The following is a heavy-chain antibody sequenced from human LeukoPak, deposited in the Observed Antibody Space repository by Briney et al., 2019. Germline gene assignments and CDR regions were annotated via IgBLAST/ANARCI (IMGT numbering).Heavy chain of an antibody. CDR2: ISSSGSTI. D-gene: IGHD1-26*01. CDR1: GFTFSDYY. J-gene: IGHJ4*02. V-gene: IGHV3-11*01. CDR3: AIQGEWELPHYFDY. Sequence: KPGGSLRLSCAASGFTFSDYYMSWIRQAPGKGLEWVSYISSSGSTIYYADSVKGRFTISRDNSKNTLYLQMNSLRAEDTAVYYCAIQGEWELPHYFDYWGQGTLVTVSS.